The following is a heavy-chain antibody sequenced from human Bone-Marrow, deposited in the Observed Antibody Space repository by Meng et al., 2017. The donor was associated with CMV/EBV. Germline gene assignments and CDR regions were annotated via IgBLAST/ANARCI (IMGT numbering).Heavy chain of an antibody. CDR2: MNPNSGNT. CDR1: GYTFTSYD. Sequence: ASVKVSCKASGYTFTSYDINWVRQATGQGLEWMGWMNPNSGNTGYAQKFQGRVTITRNTSISTAYMELSSLRSEDTAVYYCAREGDYGGNSGFNYYGMDVWGQGTTVTVAS. D-gene: IGHD4-23*01. CDR3: AREGDYGGNSGFNYYGMDV. V-gene: IGHV1-8*03. J-gene: IGHJ6*02.